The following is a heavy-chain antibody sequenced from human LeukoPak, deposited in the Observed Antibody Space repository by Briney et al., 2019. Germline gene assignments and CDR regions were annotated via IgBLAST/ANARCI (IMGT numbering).Heavy chain of an antibody. J-gene: IGHJ4*02. CDR1: GGSISSSNW. CDR3: ARRPTYPIVVVPAARSIDY. D-gene: IGHD2-2*01. Sequence: SGTLSLTCAVSGGSISSSNWWSWVRQPPGKGLEWIGEIYHSGSTNYNPSLKSRVTISVDKSKNQFSLKLSSVTAADTAVYYCARRPTYPIVVVPAARSIDYWGQGTLVTVSS. V-gene: IGHV4-4*02. CDR2: IYHSGST.